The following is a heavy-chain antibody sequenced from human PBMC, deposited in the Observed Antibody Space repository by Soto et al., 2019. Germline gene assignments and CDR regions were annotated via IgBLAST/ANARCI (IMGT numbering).Heavy chain of an antibody. D-gene: IGHD2-15*01. CDR2: ISGSGGST. J-gene: IGHJ4*02. CDR1: GFTFSSYA. Sequence: EVQLLESGGGLVQPGGSLRLSCAASGFTFSSYAMSWVRQAPGKGLEWVSAISGSGGSTYYADSVKGRFTISRDTSKNMLYLHMNSLRAEDTAVYYCAKVTVVTLFDYWGQGTMVTVSS. CDR3: AKVTVVTLFDY. V-gene: IGHV3-23*01.